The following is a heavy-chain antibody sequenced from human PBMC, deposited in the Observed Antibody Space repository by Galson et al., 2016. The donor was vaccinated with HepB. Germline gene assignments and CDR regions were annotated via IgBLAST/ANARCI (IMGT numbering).Heavy chain of an antibody. CDR1: GGSISSYSW. J-gene: IGHJ4*02. V-gene: IGHV4-4*02. CDR2: IYHTGTT. Sequence: ETLSLTCAVSGGSISSYSWWSWVRQPPGQGLEWIGEIYHTGTTNYNPSLKSRVTISVDKSKNQSSLKLSSVTAADTAVYYCARAQSVAGSGIYFNYWGQGSLVTVSS. CDR3: ARAQSVAGSGIYFNY. D-gene: IGHD6-19*01.